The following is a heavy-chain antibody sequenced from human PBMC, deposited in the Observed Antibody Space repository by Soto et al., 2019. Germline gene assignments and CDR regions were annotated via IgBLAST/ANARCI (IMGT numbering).Heavy chain of an antibody. CDR3: ARHGLGGHPWNDGEHYFDY. J-gene: IGHJ4*02. D-gene: IGHD1-1*01. V-gene: IGHV4-39*01. CDR2: IYYSGST. Sequence: QLQLQESGPGLVKPSETLSLTCTVSGGSISSSSYYWGWIRQPPGKGLEGIGSIYYSGSTYYNPSLKRRVNISVDTSKNQFSLKLSSVTAADTAVYYCARHGLGGHPWNDGEHYFDYWGQGTLVTVSS. CDR1: GGSISSSSYY.